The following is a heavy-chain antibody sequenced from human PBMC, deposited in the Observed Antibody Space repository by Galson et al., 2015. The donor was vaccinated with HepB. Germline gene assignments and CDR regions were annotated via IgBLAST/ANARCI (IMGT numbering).Heavy chain of an antibody. D-gene: IGHD3-10*01. J-gene: IGHJ4*02. CDR2: IKQDGSEK. V-gene: IGHV3-7*01. CDR1: GFTFSSYW. Sequence: SLRLSCAASGFTFSSYWMSWVRQAPGKGLEWVANIKQDGSEKYYVDSVKGRFTISRDNAKNSLYLQMNSLRAEDTAVYYCAGEGGGSGSYYPPDYWGQGTLVTVSS. CDR3: AGEGGGSGSYYPPDY.